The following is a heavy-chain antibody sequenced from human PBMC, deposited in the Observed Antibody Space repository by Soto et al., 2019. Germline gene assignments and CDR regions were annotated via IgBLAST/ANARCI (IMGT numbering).Heavy chain of an antibody. CDR2: IGGGGADT. J-gene: IGHJ5*02. CDR3: AIDAVAYIGEVDWFDP. V-gene: IGHV3-23*01. Sequence: DVQLLESGGGLVQPGGSLRLSCAASGFTFSNYAMSWVRQAPGKGLESVSAIGGGGADTYYADSVKGRFTISRDNSRSTLYLHVHSLRAADTGVYYCAIDAVAYIGEVDWFDPWGQGTLVTLSS. D-gene: IGHD6-19*01. CDR1: GFTFSNYA.